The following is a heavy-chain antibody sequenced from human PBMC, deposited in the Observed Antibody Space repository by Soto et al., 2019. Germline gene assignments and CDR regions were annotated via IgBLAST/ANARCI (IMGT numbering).Heavy chain of an antibody. D-gene: IGHD4-17*01. CDR1: GGTFSSYA. J-gene: IGHJ6*02. CDR2: IIPIFGTA. Sequence: QVQLVQSGAEVKKPGSSVKVSCKASGGTFSSYAISWVRQAPGQGLEWMGGIIPIFGTANYAQKFQGRVTITADESTSTAYMGLSSLRSEDTAVYYCARKVRGTTVVTRRDYYGMDVWGQGTTVTVSS. CDR3: ARKVRGTTVVTRRDYYGMDV. V-gene: IGHV1-69*01.